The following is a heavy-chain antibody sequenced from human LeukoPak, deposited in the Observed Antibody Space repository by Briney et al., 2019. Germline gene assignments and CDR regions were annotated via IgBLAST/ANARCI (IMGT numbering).Heavy chain of an antibody. Sequence: GASVKVSFKASGGPFSSYAISWVRPAPGQGLEWMGGIIPIFGTANYAQKFQGRVTITADESTSTAYMELSSLRSEDTAVYYCAARSTRALVDYWGQGTLVTVSS. CDR1: GGPFSSYA. J-gene: IGHJ4*02. D-gene: IGHD2-2*01. CDR3: AARSTRALVDY. V-gene: IGHV1-69*01. CDR2: IIPIFGTA.